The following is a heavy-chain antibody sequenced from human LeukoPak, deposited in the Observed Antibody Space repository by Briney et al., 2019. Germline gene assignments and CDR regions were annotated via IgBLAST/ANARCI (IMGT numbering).Heavy chain of an antibody. J-gene: IGHJ3*02. CDR2: IYAGDSDT. D-gene: IGHD1-1*01. CDR1: GYSFTSYW. CDR3: ARFRNRTSDAFDI. Sequence: GESLKISCKGSGYSFTSYWIGWVRQMPGKGLEWMGIIYAGDSDTRYSLSFQGQVTISADKSISTAYLQWSSLKASDTAMYYCARFRNRTSDAFDIWGQGTMVTVSS. V-gene: IGHV5-51*01.